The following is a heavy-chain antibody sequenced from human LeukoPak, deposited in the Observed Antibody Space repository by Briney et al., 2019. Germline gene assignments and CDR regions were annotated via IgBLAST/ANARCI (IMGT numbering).Heavy chain of an antibody. CDR2: INPNSGGT. CDR1: GYTFTGYY. CDR3: ASNSGSYPGLYYYYYMDV. J-gene: IGHJ6*03. Sequence: ASVTVSCKASGYTFTGYYMHWVRQAPGQGLEWMGWINPNSGGTNYAQKFQGRVTMTRDTSISTAYMELSRLRSDDTAVYYCASNSGSYPGLYYYYYMDVWGKGTTVTVSS. D-gene: IGHD1-26*01. V-gene: IGHV1-2*02.